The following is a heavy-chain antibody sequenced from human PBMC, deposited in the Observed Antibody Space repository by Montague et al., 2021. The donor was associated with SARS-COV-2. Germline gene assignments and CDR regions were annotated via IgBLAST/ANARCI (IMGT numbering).Heavy chain of an antibody. CDR2: IYYRGTT. V-gene: IGHV4-59*01. CDR1: GGSIDSYY. D-gene: IGHD2-21*02. J-gene: IGHJ5*02. Sequence: SETLSLTCTVSGGSIDSYYWSWLRQPPGKGLEWIGYIYYRGTTNYNPSLESRVTMSVDTSKNQFSLSLSSVTAADTAMYYCARELRYNWFDPWGQGTLVTVSS. CDR3: ARELRYNWFDP.